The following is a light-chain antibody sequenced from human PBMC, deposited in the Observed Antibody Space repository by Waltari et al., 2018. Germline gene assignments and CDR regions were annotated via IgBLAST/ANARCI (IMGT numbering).Light chain of an antibody. Sequence: QSALTQPPSASGSPGQSVTISCTGTISDVGGYDNVPWYQQHPGKAPKVMIYEVNKRPSGVPDRFSGSKSGSTASLTVSGLQADDEAAYYCSSYAGSNTVVFGGGTKLTVL. CDR3: SSYAGSNTVV. J-gene: IGLJ2*01. CDR2: EVN. CDR1: ISDVGGYDN. V-gene: IGLV2-8*01.